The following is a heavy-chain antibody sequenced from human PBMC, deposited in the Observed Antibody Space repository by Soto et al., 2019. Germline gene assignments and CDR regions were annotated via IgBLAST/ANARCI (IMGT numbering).Heavy chain of an antibody. CDR3: ARTYWSGGGGLLFDS. Sequence: PSETLSLTCTVSGGSVTIGDNYWIWIRQPPGNGLEWIGYIYYSGHTYYNPSLKGRLTISVDSSKNHFPLRLSSVTAADTAVYYCARTYWSGGGGLLFDSWGQGPLVTVSS. D-gene: IGHD2-15*01. CDR2: IYYSGHT. CDR1: GGSVTIGDNY. J-gene: IGHJ4*02. V-gene: IGHV4-30-4*01.